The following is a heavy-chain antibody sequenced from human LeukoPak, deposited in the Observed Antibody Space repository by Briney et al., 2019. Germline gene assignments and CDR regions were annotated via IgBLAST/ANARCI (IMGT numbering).Heavy chain of an antibody. V-gene: IGHV3-9*01. CDR1: GFTFHDYA. Sequence: PGGSLRLPCAASGFTFHDYAMHWVRQAPGKGLEWVSGISWNSGIIGYADSVKGRFTTSRDNAKNSLYLQMNSLRPEDTALYYCTKDSVAMVTTSDYWGQGTLVTVSS. CDR3: TKDSVAMVTTSDY. J-gene: IGHJ4*02. D-gene: IGHD5-18*01. CDR2: ISWNSGII.